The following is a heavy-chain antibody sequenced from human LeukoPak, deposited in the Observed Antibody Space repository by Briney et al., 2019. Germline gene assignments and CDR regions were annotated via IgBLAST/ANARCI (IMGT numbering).Heavy chain of an antibody. J-gene: IGHJ4*02. CDR1: GGSISSHY. V-gene: IGHV4-59*11. CDR3: ARARSIAAAGTVVDY. CDR2: IYYSGST. D-gene: IGHD6-13*01. Sequence: PSETLSLTCTVSGGSISSHYWSWIRQPPGKGLEWIGYIYYSGSTNYNPSLKSRVTISVDTSKNQFSLKLSSVTAADTAVYYCARARSIAAAGTVVDYWGQGTLVTVSS.